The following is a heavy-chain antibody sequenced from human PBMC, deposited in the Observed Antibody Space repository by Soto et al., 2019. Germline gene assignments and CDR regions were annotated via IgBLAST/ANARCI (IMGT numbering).Heavy chain of an antibody. CDR2: IHSGGTT. D-gene: IGHD3-10*01. CDR3: ARMPPYGSESYLPFDI. J-gene: IGHJ3*02. Sequence: QVQLLESGPGLVQTSETLALTCIVSGGSISIYYWNWIRQPPGDRLEWIAYIHSGGTTNYNPSLKRRATVSAETSKNQVSLKLNSVTAADTAVYYCARMPPYGSESYLPFDIWGQGKVVTVSS. CDR1: GGSISIYY. V-gene: IGHV4-59*01.